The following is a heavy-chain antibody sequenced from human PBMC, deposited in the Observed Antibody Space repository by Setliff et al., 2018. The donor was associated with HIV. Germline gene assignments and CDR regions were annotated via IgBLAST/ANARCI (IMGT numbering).Heavy chain of an antibody. CDR1: AGSISSGDYS. Sequence: PSETRSLTCAVSAGSISSGDYSWSWIRQPPGKGLEWAGYILHRENTYYNPSLKSRITISVVRSQNQFSLNLSSVTAAETAVYFCARGASEFRYDTSRYPSGGLDFWGQGTLVTVSS. D-gene: IGHD3-22*01. CDR2: ILHRENT. CDR3: ARGASEFRYDTSRYPSGGLDF. J-gene: IGHJ4*02. V-gene: IGHV4-30-2*01.